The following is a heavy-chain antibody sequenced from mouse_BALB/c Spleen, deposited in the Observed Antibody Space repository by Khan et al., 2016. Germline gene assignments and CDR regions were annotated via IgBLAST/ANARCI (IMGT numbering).Heavy chain of an antibody. CDR3: ARFGYGLGFDV. J-gene: IGHJ1*01. D-gene: IGHD2-2*01. Sequence: QVQLQQSGAELMKPGASVKISCKATGYTFSRYWIEWVKQRPGHGLEWIGEILPGSGSTNYNEKFKGKATFTADTSSNTAYMQLSSLTSEDSAVDYCARFGYGLGFDVWGAGTTVTVSS. CDR2: ILPGSGST. CDR1: GYTFSRYW. V-gene: IGHV1-9*01.